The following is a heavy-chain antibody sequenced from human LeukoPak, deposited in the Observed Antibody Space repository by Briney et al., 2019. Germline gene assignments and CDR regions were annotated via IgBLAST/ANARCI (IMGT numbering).Heavy chain of an antibody. CDR3: ARVNYYYYYMDV. V-gene: IGHV4-39*07. CDR2: IYYSGST. Sequence: PSETLSLTCTVSGGSISSSSYYWGWIRQPPGKGLEWIGSIYYSGSTYYNPSLKSRVTMSVDTSKNQFSLKLSSVTAADTAVYYCARVNYYYYYMDVWGKGTTVTISS. J-gene: IGHJ6*03. CDR1: GGSISSSSYY.